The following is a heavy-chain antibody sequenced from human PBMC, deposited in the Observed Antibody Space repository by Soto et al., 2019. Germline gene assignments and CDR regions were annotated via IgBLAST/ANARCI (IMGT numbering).Heavy chain of an antibody. V-gene: IGHV6-1*01. CDR3: SRDHWELLLGRDFYYGMDV. Sequence: PSQTLSLTCAISGDSGSSNSAAWNWIRQSPSRGLEWLGRTYYRSKWYNDYAVSVKSRITINPDTSKNQFSLQLNSVTPEDTAVYYCSRDHWELLLGRDFYYGMDVWGQGTTVTVSS. CDR2: TYYRSKWYN. J-gene: IGHJ6*02. D-gene: IGHD1-26*01. CDR1: GDSGSSNSAA.